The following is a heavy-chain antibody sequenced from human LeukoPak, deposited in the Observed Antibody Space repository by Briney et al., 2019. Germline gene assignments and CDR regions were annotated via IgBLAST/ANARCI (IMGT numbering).Heavy chain of an antibody. Sequence: SQTLSLTCTVSGGSISSGGYYWSWIRQHPGKGLEWIGYIYYSGSTYYNPSLKGRVTISVDTSKNQFSLKLSSVTAADTAVYYCARDSYDILTGYSRFDPWGQGTLVTVSS. CDR2: IYYSGST. CDR3: ARDSYDILTGYSRFDP. CDR1: GGSISSGGYY. V-gene: IGHV4-31*03. D-gene: IGHD3-9*01. J-gene: IGHJ5*02.